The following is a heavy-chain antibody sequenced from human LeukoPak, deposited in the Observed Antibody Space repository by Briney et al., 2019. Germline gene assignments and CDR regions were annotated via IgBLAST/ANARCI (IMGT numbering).Heavy chain of an antibody. CDR2: IYYSGST. CDR1: GGSISKYY. J-gene: IGHJ6*03. CDR3: ARLLRYFDWFYMDV. D-gene: IGHD3-9*01. Sequence: PSETLSLTCTVSGGSISKYYWSWIRQPPGKGLEWIGYIYYSGSTNYNPSLKSRVTISVDTSKNQFSLKLSSVTAADTAVYYCARLLRYFDWFYMDVWGKGTTVTVSS. V-gene: IGHV4-59*01.